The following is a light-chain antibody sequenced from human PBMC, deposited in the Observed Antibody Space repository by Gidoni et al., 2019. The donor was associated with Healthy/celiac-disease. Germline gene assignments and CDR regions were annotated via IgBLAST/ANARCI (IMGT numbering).Light chain of an antibody. CDR2: DAS. V-gene: IGKV3-11*01. J-gene: IGKJ2*01. CDR1: QSVSYY. Sequence: EIVLTQSATLSLSPGERATLSCRASQSVSYYIAWYQQKPGQAPRLLIYDASKRATGIPARFSGSGSGTDFTLTISSLQPEDFTVYYCQQRSQWPYTFXQXTKLXIK. CDR3: QQRSQWPYT.